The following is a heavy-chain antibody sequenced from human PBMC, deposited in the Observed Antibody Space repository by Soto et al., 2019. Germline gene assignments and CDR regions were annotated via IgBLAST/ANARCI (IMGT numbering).Heavy chain of an antibody. V-gene: IGHV4-31*03. CDR1: GGSISSGGYY. Sequence: LSLTCTVSGGSISSGGYYWSWIRQHPGKGLEWIGYIYYSGSTYYNPSLKSRVTISVDTSKNQFSLKLSSVTAADTAVYYCAREEDSSSWTVDYWGQGTLVTVSS. J-gene: IGHJ4*02. D-gene: IGHD6-13*01. CDR2: IYYSGST. CDR3: AREEDSSSWTVDY.